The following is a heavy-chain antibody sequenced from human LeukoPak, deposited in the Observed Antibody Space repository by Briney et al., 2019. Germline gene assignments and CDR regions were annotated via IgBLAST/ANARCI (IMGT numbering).Heavy chain of an antibody. D-gene: IGHD5-18*01. CDR1: GGSISSYY. J-gene: IGHJ4*02. V-gene: IGHV4-59*01. CDR3: ARGPSSRYSYG. CDR2: IYYSGIT. Sequence: PSGTLSLTCTVSGGSISSYYWSWIRQPPGKGLEWIGYIYYSGITNYNPSLKSRVTISVDTSKNQFSLNLSSVTAADTAVYYCARGPSSRYSYGWGQGTLATLSS.